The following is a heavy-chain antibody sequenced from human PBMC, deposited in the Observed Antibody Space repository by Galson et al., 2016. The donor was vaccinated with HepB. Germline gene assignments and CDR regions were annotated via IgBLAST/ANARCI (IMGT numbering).Heavy chain of an antibody. CDR3: ARQVGAPGWAWFDP. J-gene: IGHJ5*02. D-gene: IGHD1-26*01. Sequence: QSGAEVKKPGESLKISCKGSGYSITDNWIAWVRQMPGKGLEWMGIIYPGDSDTRYSPSFYGQVTISADKSISTAFLQWNSLKTSDTAMYYCARQVGAPGWAWFDPWGQGTLVTVSS. CDR1: GYSITDNW. V-gene: IGHV5-51*01. CDR2: IYPGDSDT.